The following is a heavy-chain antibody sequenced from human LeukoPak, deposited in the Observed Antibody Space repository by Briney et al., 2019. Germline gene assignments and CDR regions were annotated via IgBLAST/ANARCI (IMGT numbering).Heavy chain of an antibody. Sequence: SETLSLTCTVSGDSISSYFWSWTRQPAGKGLELIGRMYTSGNTIYNPSLKSRVSMSVDTPKNQLSLKVRSVTAADTAVYYCARDSGYDLSWGQGTLVTVSS. V-gene: IGHV4-4*07. CDR3: ARDSGYDLS. CDR1: GDSISSYF. D-gene: IGHD5-12*01. J-gene: IGHJ4*02. CDR2: MYTSGNT.